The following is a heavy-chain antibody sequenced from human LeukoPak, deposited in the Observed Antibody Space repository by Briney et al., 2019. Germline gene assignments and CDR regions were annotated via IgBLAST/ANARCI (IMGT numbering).Heavy chain of an antibody. V-gene: IGHV3-23*01. J-gene: IGHJ4*02. D-gene: IGHD2-2*01. CDR1: GFTFSSYA. CDR2: ISGSGGST. CDR3: AEVPAAPPDIYFDY. Sequence: PGGSLRLSCAASGFTFSSYAMSWVRQAPGTGLEWVSAISGSGGSTYYADSVKGRFTISRDNSKNTLYLQMNSLRAEDTAVYYGAEVPAAPPDIYFDYWGQGTLVTVSS.